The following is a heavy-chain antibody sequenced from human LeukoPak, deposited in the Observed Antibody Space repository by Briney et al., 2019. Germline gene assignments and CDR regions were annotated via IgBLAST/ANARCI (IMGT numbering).Heavy chain of an antibody. CDR3: AKDIREDYIGDDPLDI. CDR1: GFTFSTFS. D-gene: IGHD5-24*01. CDR2: ISFSGASA. Sequence: PGGSLRLSCAASGFTFSTFSMTWVRQAPGKGPEWVSTISFSGASAFYGDSVKGRFTVSRDNSLNTVYLEMNSLRAEDTALYYCAKDIREDYIGDDPLDIWGQGTMVTVSS. V-gene: IGHV3-23*01. J-gene: IGHJ3*02.